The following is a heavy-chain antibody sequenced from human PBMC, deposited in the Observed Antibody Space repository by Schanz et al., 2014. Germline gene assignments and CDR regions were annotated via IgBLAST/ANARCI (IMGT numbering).Heavy chain of an antibody. CDR3: ARDNRQCSGPCSGGSCHPCGMDV. Sequence: VQLVESGGGLVQPGRSLRLSCVASGFRFDDYAMHWVRQAPGKGLVWVSRIYMDGSGRDYGDSVKGRFTVSRDNAKNTLYLQMDSLRAEDTAVYYCARDNRQCSGPCSGGSCHPCGMDVWGQGTTVIVSS. CDR2: IYMDGSGR. V-gene: IGHV3-9*01. CDR1: GFRFDDYA. J-gene: IGHJ6*02. D-gene: IGHD2-15*01.